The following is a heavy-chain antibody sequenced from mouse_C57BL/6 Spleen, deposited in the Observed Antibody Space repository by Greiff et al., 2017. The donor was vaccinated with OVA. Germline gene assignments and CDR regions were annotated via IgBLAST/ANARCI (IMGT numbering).Heavy chain of an antibody. D-gene: IGHD1-1*01. CDR1: GFTFSSYA. J-gene: IGHJ1*03. CDR3: AREDYGSGYFDV. V-gene: IGHV5-4*01. Sequence: DVKLVESGGGLVKPGGSLKLSCAASGFTFSSYAMSWVRQTPEKRLEWVATISDGGSYTYYPDNVKGRFTISRDNAKNNLYLQMSHLKSEDTAMYYCAREDYGSGYFDVWGTGTTVTVSS. CDR2: ISDGGSYT.